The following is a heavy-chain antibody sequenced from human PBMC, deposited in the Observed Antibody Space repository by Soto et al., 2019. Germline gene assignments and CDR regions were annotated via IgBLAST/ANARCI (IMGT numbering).Heavy chain of an antibody. CDR1: GFTFSDYL. CDR3: AIGHWLGK. Sequence: EVPLVDSGGALVQPGESLRLSCAASGFTFSDYLMTWVRQAPGKGLEWVATIKQDGNEKYYVDSVKGRFTISRDNAKNSLYLQLNALRAEATAVYYCAIGHWLGKWGQGTLVTVSS. J-gene: IGHJ4*02. CDR2: IKQDGNEK. D-gene: IGHD6-19*01. V-gene: IGHV3-7*01.